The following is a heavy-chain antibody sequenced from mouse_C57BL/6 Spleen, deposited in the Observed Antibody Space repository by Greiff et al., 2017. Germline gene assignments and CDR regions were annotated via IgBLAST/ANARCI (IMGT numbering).Heavy chain of an antibody. D-gene: IGHD2-4*01. CDR3: APYYYDVIRFAY. J-gene: IGHJ3*01. Sequence: VQLQQPGAELVKPGASVKLSCKASGYTFTSYWMHWVKQRPGQGLEWIGMIHPNSGSTNYNEKFKSKATLTVDKSSSTAYMQLSSLTSEDSAVYYCAPYYYDVIRFAYWGQGTLVTVSA. CDR2: IHPNSGST. CDR1: GYTFTSYW. V-gene: IGHV1-64*01.